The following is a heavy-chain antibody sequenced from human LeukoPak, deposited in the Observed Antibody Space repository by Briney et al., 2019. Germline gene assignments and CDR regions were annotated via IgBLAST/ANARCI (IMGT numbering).Heavy chain of an antibody. CDR2: ISAYNGNT. CDR3: ARDVPAEAAGTLDY. CDR1: GYTFSHYG. Sequence: GASVKVSCKASGYTFSHYGITWVRQAPGQGLEWMGWISAYNGNTKYTQKLQGRVTMTTDTSASAGYMDLRNLRSDDTAVYYCARDVPAEAAGTLDYWGQGTLVIVSS. J-gene: IGHJ4*02. V-gene: IGHV1-18*01. D-gene: IGHD6-13*01.